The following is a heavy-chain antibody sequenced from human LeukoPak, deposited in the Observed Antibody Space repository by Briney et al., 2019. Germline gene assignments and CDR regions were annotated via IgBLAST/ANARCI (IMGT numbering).Heavy chain of an antibody. V-gene: IGHV1-18*01. J-gene: IGHJ4*02. Sequence: ASVKVSCKASGYTFTSYGISWVRQAPGQGLEWMGWISAYNGNTNYAQKLQGRVTMTTDTSTNTAYMELRSLRSDDTAVYYCAREAGVITTDPDFDYWGQGTLVTVSS. D-gene: IGHD3-22*01. CDR3: AREAGVITTDPDFDY. CDR2: ISAYNGNT. CDR1: GYTFTSYG.